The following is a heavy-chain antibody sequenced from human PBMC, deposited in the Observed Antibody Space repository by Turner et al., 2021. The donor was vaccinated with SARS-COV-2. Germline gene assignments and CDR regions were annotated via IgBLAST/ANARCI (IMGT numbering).Heavy chain of an antibody. J-gene: IGHJ4*02. CDR2: IYPGGNT. Sequence: EEQLVESGGGLIQPGGSLRLSCAASGFIVSSNYMTWVRQAPGKGLEWVSIIYPGGNTYYADSLKGRFTISRDNSKNTVYLQTNSLRTEDTAVYYCARGGLVTAPMHRLDYWGQGTLVTVSS. CDR3: ARGGLVTAPMHRLDY. CDR1: GFIVSSNY. V-gene: IGHV3-53*01. D-gene: IGHD2-21*01.